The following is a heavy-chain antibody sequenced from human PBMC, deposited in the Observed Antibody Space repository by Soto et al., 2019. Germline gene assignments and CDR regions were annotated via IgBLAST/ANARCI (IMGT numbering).Heavy chain of an antibody. CDR2: IKSKTDGGTT. CDR3: TTTDFWSGYYTGGNY. Sequence: EVQLVESGGGLVKPGGSLRLSCAASGFTFSNAWMNWVRQAPGKGLEWVGRIKSKTDGGTTDYAAPVKGRFTISRDDSKNTLYLQMNSLKTADAAVYYCTTTDFWSGYYTGGNYWGQGTLVTVSS. J-gene: IGHJ4*02. D-gene: IGHD3-3*01. V-gene: IGHV3-15*07. CDR1: GFTFSNAW.